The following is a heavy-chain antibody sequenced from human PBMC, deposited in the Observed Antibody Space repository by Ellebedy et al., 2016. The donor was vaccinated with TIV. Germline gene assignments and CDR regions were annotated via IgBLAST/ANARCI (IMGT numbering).Heavy chain of an antibody. D-gene: IGHD3-3*02. J-gene: IGHJ3*02. Sequence: ASVKVSCKASGYTFTSYGISWVRQAPGQGLEWMGWISAYNGNTNYAQKLQGRVTMTTDTSTSTAYMELRSLRSDDTAVYYGARVKGELSTECRAFDIWGQGTMVTVSS. CDR3: ARVKGELSTECRAFDI. CDR2: ISAYNGNT. V-gene: IGHV1-18*01. CDR1: GYTFTSYG.